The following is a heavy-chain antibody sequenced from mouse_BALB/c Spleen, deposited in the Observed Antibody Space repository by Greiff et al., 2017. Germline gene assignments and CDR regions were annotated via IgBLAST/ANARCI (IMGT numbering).Heavy chain of an antibody. CDR2: IRNKANGYTT. V-gene: IGHV7-3*02. CDR1: GFTFTDYY. CDR3: ARDRVDWYFDV. Sequence: EVKVEESGGGLVQPGGSLRLSCATSGFTFTDYYMSWVRQPPGKALEWLGFIRNKANGYTTEYSASVKGRFTISRDNSQSILYLQMNTLRAEDSATYYCARDRVDWYFDVWGAGTTVTVSS. J-gene: IGHJ1*01.